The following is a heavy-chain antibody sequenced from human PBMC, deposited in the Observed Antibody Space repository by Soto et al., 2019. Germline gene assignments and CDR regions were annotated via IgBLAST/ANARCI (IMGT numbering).Heavy chain of an antibody. D-gene: IGHD6-19*01. Sequence: SETLSLTCTVSGGSISSYYWSWIRQPPGKGLEWIGYIYYSGSTNYNPSLKSRVTISVDTSKNQFSLKLSSVTAADTAVYYCARELSMGSGWYDYWGQGTLVTVSS. CDR1: GGSISSYY. CDR3: ARELSMGSGWYDY. V-gene: IGHV4-59*01. CDR2: IYYSGST. J-gene: IGHJ4*02.